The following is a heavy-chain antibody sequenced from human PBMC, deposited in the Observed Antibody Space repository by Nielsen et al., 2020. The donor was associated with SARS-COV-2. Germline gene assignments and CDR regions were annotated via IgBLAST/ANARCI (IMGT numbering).Heavy chain of an antibody. CDR2: TFNSGNT. Sequence: SETLSLTCTVSSGSISSGDYYWSWIRQPPGKGLEWIGYTFNSGNTYYNPSLRSRVTMSLNTSKNQFSLILTSVTAAYTAVYYCAREEYGFGLDGWGQGTTVRVSS. CDR1: SGSISSGDYY. CDR3: AREEYGFGLDG. D-gene: IGHD2-2*01. J-gene: IGHJ6*02. V-gene: IGHV4-30-4*01.